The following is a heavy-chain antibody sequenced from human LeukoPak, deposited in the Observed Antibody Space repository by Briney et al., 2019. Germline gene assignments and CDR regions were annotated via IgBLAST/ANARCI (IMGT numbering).Heavy chain of an antibody. Sequence: PGGSLRLSCAASGFTFSSYAMSWVRQAPGKGLEWVSTISGSGGSTYYADSVKGRFTISRDNSKNTLLLQMNSLRAEDTAVYHCAKGGGNYYDSSGYYNYFDYWGQGTLVTVSS. J-gene: IGHJ4*02. V-gene: IGHV3-23*01. D-gene: IGHD3-22*01. CDR2: ISGSGGST. CDR3: AKGGGNYYDSSGYYNYFDY. CDR1: GFTFSSYA.